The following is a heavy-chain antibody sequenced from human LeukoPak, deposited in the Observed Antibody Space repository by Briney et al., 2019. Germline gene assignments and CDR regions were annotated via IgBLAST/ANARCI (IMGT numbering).Heavy chain of an antibody. CDR1: GFTFSSYW. Sequence: PGGSLRLSCAASGFTFSSYWMHWVRQAPGKGLVWVSRINYDGSSTNYADSVKGRFTISRDNSKNTLYLQMNSLRAEDTAVYYCAKAIDPYRQQLVRVLGVDYWGQGTLVTVSS. CDR2: INYDGSST. J-gene: IGHJ4*02. D-gene: IGHD6-13*01. CDR3: AKAIDPYRQQLVRVLGVDY. V-gene: IGHV3-74*01.